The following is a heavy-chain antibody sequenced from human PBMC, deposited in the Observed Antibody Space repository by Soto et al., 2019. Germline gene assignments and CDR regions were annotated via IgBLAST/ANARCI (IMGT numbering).Heavy chain of an antibody. J-gene: IGHJ6*02. CDR3: ARIPRRQPGDYYYYGMDV. V-gene: IGHV2-26*01. D-gene: IGHD1-26*01. CDR1: GFSLSNARMG. Sequence: GPTLVNPTETLTLTCTVSGFSLSNARMGVSWIRQPPGKSLEWLAHIFSNDEKSYSTSLKSRLTISKDTSKSQVVLTMTNMDPVDTATYYCARIPRRQPGDYYYYGMDVWGQGTTVTVSS. CDR2: IFSNDEK.